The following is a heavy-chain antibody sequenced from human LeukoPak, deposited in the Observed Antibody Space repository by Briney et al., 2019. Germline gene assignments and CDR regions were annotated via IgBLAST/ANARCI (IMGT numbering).Heavy chain of an antibody. Sequence: SETLSLTCTVFGGSISSYYWSWIRQPPGKGLEWIGYIYYSGSTNYNPSLKSRVTISVDTSKNQFSLKLSSVTAADTAVYYCARLGWYFDYWGQGTLVTVSS. V-gene: IGHV4-59*08. CDR2: IYYSGST. D-gene: IGHD6-19*01. CDR3: ARLGWYFDY. J-gene: IGHJ4*02. CDR1: GGSISSYY.